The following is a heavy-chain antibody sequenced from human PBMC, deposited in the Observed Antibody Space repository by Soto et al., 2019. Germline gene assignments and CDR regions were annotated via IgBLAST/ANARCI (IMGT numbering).Heavy chain of an antibody. CDR1: GGTFSSYT. CDR2: IIPILGIA. Sequence: SVKVSCKASGGTFSSYTISWVRQAPGQGLEWMGRIIPILGIANYAQKFQGRVTITADKSTSTAYMELSSLRSEDTAVYYCARVPNDYGDLYYYYYMDVWGKGTTVTVSS. CDR3: ARVPNDYGDLYYYYYMDV. J-gene: IGHJ6*03. D-gene: IGHD4-17*01. V-gene: IGHV1-69*02.